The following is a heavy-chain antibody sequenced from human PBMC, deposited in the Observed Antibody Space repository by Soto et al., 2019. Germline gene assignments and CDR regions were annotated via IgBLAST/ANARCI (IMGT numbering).Heavy chain of an antibody. Sequence: SETLSLTCAVYGGSFSGYYWSWIRQPPGKGLEWIGEINHSGSTNYNPSLKSRVTISVDTSKNQFSLKLSSVTAADTAVYYCARGGGVSSSWFYFDYWGQGTLVTVSS. J-gene: IGHJ4*02. V-gene: IGHV4-34*01. CDR2: INHSGST. D-gene: IGHD6-13*01. CDR1: GGSFSGYY. CDR3: ARGGGVSSSWFYFDY.